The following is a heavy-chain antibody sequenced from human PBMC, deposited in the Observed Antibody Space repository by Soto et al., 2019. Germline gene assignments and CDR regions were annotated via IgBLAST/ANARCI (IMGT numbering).Heavy chain of an antibody. Sequence: SETLSLTCAVYGGSFSGYYWSWIRQPPGKGLEWIGEINHSGSTNYNPSLKSRVTISVDTSKNQFSLKLSSVTAADTAVYYCARAKDTYYYDSSGYRPWYFDLWGRGILVTVS. CDR2: INHSGST. CDR3: ARAKDTYYYDSSGYRPWYFDL. D-gene: IGHD3-22*01. J-gene: IGHJ2*01. CDR1: GGSFSGYY. V-gene: IGHV4-34*01.